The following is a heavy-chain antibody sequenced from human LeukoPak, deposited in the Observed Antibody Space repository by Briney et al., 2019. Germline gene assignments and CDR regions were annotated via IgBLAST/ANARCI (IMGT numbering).Heavy chain of an antibody. CDR2: ISYDGSNK. CDR3: ARGGYYGSGSYEGYFDY. D-gene: IGHD3-10*01. Sequence: PAGRSLRLSCAASGFTFSSYAMHWVRQAPGKGLEGVAVISYDGSNKYYADSVKGRFTISRDNSKNTLYLQMNSLRAEDTAVYYCARGGYYGSGSYEGYFDYWGQGTLVTVSS. CDR1: GFTFSSYA. V-gene: IGHV3-30-3*01. J-gene: IGHJ4*02.